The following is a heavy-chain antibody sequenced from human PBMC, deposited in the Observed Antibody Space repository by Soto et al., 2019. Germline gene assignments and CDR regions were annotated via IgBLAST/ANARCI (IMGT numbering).Heavy chain of an antibody. V-gene: IGHV1-58*01. Sequence: GASVKVSCKASGFTFTSSAVQWVRQARGQRLEWIGWIVVGSGNTNYAQKFQERVTITRDMSTSTAYMELSSLRSEDTAVYYCAAVPIVGAITGFDYWGQGTLGTVSS. CDR2: IVVGSGNT. CDR3: AAVPIVGAITGFDY. CDR1: GFTFTSSA. J-gene: IGHJ4*02. D-gene: IGHD1-26*01.